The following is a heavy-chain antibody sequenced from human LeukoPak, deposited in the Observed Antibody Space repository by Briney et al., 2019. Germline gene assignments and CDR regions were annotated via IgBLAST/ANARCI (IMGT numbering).Heavy chain of an antibody. V-gene: IGHV3-23*01. CDR3: AKDTYYYDSSGYIDY. D-gene: IGHD3-22*01. CDR2: FSGSGGST. CDR1: GFTFSSYA. Sequence: GGSLRLSCAASGFTFSSYAMSWVRQAPGKGLEWVSAFSGSGGSTYYADSVKGRFTISRDNSKNTLYLQMNSLRAEDTAVYYCAKDTYYYDSSGYIDYWGQGTLVTVSS. J-gene: IGHJ4*02.